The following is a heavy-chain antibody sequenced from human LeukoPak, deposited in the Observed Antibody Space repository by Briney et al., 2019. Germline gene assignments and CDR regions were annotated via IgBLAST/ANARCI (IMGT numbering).Heavy chain of an antibody. CDR1: GFTFSRFG. CDR3: AQKGGTDH. D-gene: IGHD2-15*01. Sequence: GGSLGLSCAASGFTFSRFGMNWVRQAPGKGLEWISYISSSSSAIYYADSVKGRFTISRDNAKNSLYLRMSSLRGEDTAVYYCAQKGGTDHWGQGTLVTVSS. J-gene: IGHJ4*02. CDR2: ISSSSSAI. V-gene: IGHV3-48*01.